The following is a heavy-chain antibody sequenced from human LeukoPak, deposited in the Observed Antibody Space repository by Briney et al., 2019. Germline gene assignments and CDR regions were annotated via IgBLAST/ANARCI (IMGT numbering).Heavy chain of an antibody. CDR1: GGSISSYY. V-gene: IGHV4-4*07. CDR3: ARGPIVVVPAAVYYYYYGMDV. D-gene: IGHD2-2*01. J-gene: IGHJ6*02. Sequence: SETLSLTCTVSGGSISSYYWSWIRQPAGKALEGIGRIYTSGSTNYNPSLTSRVTMSVDTSKNQFSLKLSSVTAADTAVYYCARGPIVVVPAAVYYYYYGMDVWGQGTTVTVSS. CDR2: IYTSGST.